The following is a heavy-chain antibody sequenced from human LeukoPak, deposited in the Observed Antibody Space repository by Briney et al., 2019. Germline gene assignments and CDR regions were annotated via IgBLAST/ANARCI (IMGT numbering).Heavy chain of an antibody. J-gene: IGHJ5*02. CDR2: INQDGSGK. D-gene: IGHD6-6*01. CDR1: GITFRSYW. V-gene: IGHV3-7*01. CDR3: AREQLNNWFDP. Sequence: GGSLRLSCAASGITFRSYWMNWVRQAPGKGLEWVASINQDGSGKNYVDSVKGRFTISRDNSKNTLYLQMNSLRAEDTAVYYCAREQLNNWFDPWGQGTLVTVSS.